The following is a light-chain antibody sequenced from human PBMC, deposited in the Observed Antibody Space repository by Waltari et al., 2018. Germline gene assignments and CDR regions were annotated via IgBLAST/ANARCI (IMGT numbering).Light chain of an antibody. CDR1: SSDVGGYNY. V-gene: IGLV2-14*03. CDR2: DVS. CDR3: SSYTGSSTVV. Sequence: QSALTQPASVSGSPGQSITISCTGTSSDVGGYNYVSWYQQHPGKAPKLMIYDVSNRPSGVSKRFSGCKSGNTASLTISGLQAEDEADYYCSSYTGSSTVVFGGGTKLTVL. J-gene: IGLJ2*01.